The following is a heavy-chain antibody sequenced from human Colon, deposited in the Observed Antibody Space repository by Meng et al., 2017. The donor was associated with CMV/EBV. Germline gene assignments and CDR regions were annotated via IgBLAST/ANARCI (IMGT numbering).Heavy chain of an antibody. V-gene: IGHV4-30-4*08. CDR3: ARGIHRKGCDP. D-gene: IGHD3-3*02. CDR2: IYSNGKA. CDR1: GGSVNTEDYY. J-gene: IGHJ5*02. Sequence: LRLSCSVFGGSVNTEDYYWSWIRQPPGKGLEWIGYIYSNGKAYYSPALKSRLTLSLDASKNQISLNVTSVSASDAAIYYCARGIHRKGCDPWGQGISVTVSS.